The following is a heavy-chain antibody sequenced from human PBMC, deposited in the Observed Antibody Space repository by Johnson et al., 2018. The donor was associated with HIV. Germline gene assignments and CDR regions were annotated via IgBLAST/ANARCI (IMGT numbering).Heavy chain of an antibody. CDR3: AKGDSSSWLSAFDI. D-gene: IGHD6-13*01. CDR1: GFTVSSNY. CDR2: ISGSGENS. J-gene: IGHJ3*02. Sequence: EVQLVESGGGLIQPGGSLRLSCAASGFTVSSNYMSWVRQAPGKGLEWVSVISGSGENSYYADSVRGRLTISRDNLKNTLYLQMNSLRGEDTAVYYCAKGDSSSWLSAFDIWGQGTMVTVSS. V-gene: IGHV3-66*03.